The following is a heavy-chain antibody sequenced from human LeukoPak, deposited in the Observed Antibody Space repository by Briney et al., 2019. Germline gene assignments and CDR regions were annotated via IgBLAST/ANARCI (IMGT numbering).Heavy chain of an antibody. V-gene: IGHV4-39*01. Sequence: PSETLSLTCTVSGGSLSSSSYYWGWIRQPPGKGLEWIGSIYYSGSTYYNPSLKSRVTISVDTSKNQFSLKLSSVTAADTAVYYCARHLLTVVTLEEIFDYWGQGTLVTVSS. J-gene: IGHJ4*02. CDR1: GGSLSSSSYY. CDR3: ARHLLTVVTLEEIFDY. D-gene: IGHD4-23*01. CDR2: IYYSGST.